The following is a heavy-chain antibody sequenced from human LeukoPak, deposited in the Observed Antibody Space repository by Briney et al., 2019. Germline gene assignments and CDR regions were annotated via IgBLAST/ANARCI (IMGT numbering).Heavy chain of an antibody. CDR2: IYTSGST. Sequence: PSETLSLTCTVSGGSISSGSYYWSWIRQPAGKGLEWIGRIYTSGSTNYNPSLKGRVTISVDTSKNQFSLKLSSVTAADTAVYYCQITSYCGGDCYSAFDYWGQGTLVTVSS. CDR1: GGSISSGSYY. V-gene: IGHV4-61*02. D-gene: IGHD2-21*01. J-gene: IGHJ4*02. CDR3: QITSYCGGDCYSAFDY.